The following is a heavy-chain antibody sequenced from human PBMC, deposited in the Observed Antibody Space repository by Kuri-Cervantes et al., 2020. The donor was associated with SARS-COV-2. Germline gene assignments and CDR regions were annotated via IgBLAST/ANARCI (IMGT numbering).Heavy chain of an antibody. CDR1: GGSISSYY. V-gene: IGHV4-4*07. J-gene: IGHJ6*03. CDR2: IYTIGST. D-gene: IGHD3-10*01. Sequence: GSLRLSCTVSGGSISSYYWTWIRQPAGKGLEWIGRIYTIGSTNYNPSLRSRVTMSVDTSKNQFSLTLSSVSAAETAVYSCAGRGRGYHVSGQNTNYLYYYMDVWGKGTTVTVSS. CDR3: AGRGRGYHVSGQNTNYLYYYMDV.